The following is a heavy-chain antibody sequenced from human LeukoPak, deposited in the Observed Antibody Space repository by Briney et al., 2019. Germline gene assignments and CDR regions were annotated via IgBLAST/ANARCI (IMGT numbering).Heavy chain of an antibody. D-gene: IGHD3-16*01. V-gene: IGHV1-46*01. CDR2: INPSGGST. CDR1: GYTFTSDY. CDR3: ARDGGGGQYYFDY. Sequence: ASVKVSCKASGYTFTSDYMHWVRQAPGQGLEWMGIINPSGGSTSYAQKFQGRGTMTRDTSTSTGYMELSSLRSEATAVYYCARDGGGGQYYFDYWGQGTLVTVSS. J-gene: IGHJ4*02.